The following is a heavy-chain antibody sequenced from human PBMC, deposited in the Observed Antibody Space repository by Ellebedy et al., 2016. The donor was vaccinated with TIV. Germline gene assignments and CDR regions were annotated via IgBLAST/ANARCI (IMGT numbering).Heavy chain of an antibody. D-gene: IGHD3-22*01. Sequence: ASVQVSCKASGYTFTTNYIHWVRHAPGHGVEWMGWVNTDSGSTNFDQRFQGRVTMTRDTSVNTADMELSRLESGETATYECARVRRGSSGMDVWGQGTTVTVS. CDR1: GYTFTTNY. V-gene: IGHV1-2*02. CDR3: ARVRRGSSGMDV. CDR2: VNTDSGST. J-gene: IGHJ6*02.